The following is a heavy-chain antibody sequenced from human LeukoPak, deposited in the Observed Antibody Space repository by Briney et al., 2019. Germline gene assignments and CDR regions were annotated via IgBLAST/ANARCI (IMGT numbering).Heavy chain of an antibody. D-gene: IGHD1-26*01. CDR1: GYTFTSYY. CDR3: AREGGDYSGSPRSGFDI. Sequence: ASVKVSCKASGYTFTSYYVHWVRQAPGQGLEWMGIINPSGGSTSYAQKFQGRVTMTRDTSTSTVYMELSSLRSEDTAVYYCAREGGDYSGSPRSGFDIWGQGTMVTVSS. CDR2: INPSGGST. V-gene: IGHV1-46*01. J-gene: IGHJ3*02.